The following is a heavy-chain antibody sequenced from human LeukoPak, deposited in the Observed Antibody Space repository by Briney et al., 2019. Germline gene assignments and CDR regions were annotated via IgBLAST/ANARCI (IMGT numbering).Heavy chain of an antibody. CDR1: GFTVSSNY. CDR3: ASGSGSYRTPYYYMDV. CDR2: IYSGGST. Sequence: GGSLRLSCAASGFTVSSNYMSWVRQAPGKGLEWVSVIYSGGSTYYADSVKGGFTISRNNYKNTLYLQMNSLRAEDTAVYYCASGSGSYRTPYYYMDVWGTGTTVTVSS. J-gene: IGHJ6*03. D-gene: IGHD3-10*01. V-gene: IGHV3-53*01.